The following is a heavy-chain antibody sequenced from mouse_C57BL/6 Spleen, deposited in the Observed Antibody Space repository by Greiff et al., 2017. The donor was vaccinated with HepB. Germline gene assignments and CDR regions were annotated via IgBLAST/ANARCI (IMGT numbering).Heavy chain of an antibody. D-gene: IGHD1-1*01. V-gene: IGHV1-80*01. CDR2: IYPGDGDT. CDR1: GYAFSSYW. J-gene: IGHJ3*01. CDR3: ARRGSSYGWYAY. Sequence: QVQLQQSGAELVQPGASVKISCKASGYAFSSYWMNWVKQRPGKGLEWIGQIYPGDGDTNYNGKFKGKATLTADKSSSTAYMQLSSLTSEDSAVYFCARRGSSYGWYAYWGQGTLVTVSA.